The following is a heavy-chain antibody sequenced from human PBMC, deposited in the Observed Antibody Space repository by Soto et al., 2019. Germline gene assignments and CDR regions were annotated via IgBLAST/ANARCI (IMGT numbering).Heavy chain of an antibody. V-gene: IGHV1-18*01. CDR3: ARDRYRGDNWNFLHYGMDV. J-gene: IGHJ6*02. D-gene: IGHD1-7*01. CDR2: ISAYNGNT. CDR1: GYTFTSNG. Sequence: QVQLVQSGAEVKKPGASVKVSCKASGYTFTSNGISWVRQAPGQGLEWMGSISAYNGNTNYAQKLQGRVTMTTDTSTSTAYMELRSLRSEDTAVYYCARDRYRGDNWNFLHYGMDVWGQGTTVTVSS.